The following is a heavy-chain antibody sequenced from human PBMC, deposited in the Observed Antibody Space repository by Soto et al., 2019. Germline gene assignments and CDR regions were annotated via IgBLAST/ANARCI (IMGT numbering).Heavy chain of an antibody. J-gene: IGHJ4*02. V-gene: IGHV3-48*03. Sequence: VGSLRLSCAASRFTFSTYEMHWVRQAPGKGLEWVSCISSSGSSVYYADSVKGRFTISRDNSRNSLYLQMNSLRGGDTALYYCVRYCSSTLCNGVATRTFDYWGQGALVTVS. CDR2: ISSSGSSV. D-gene: IGHD5-12*01. CDR1: RFTFSTYE. CDR3: VRYCSSTLCNGVATRTFDY.